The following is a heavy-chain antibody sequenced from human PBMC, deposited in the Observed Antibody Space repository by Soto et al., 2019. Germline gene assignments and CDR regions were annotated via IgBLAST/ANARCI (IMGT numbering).Heavy chain of an antibody. Sequence: QVQLVESGGGVVQPGRSLRLSCAASGFTFSTHAMHWVRQAPGKGLECVAIVSFDGSNKYYADSVKGRFTISRDISKNTLYLQLTGLTPEDTAVYYFARDQTGITTIGGCRNDHWCQGTVVTVSS. CDR3: ARDQTGITTIGGCRNDH. V-gene: IGHV3-30-3*01. J-gene: IGHJ4*02. CDR2: VSFDGSNK. CDR1: GFTFSTHA. D-gene: IGHD1-20*01.